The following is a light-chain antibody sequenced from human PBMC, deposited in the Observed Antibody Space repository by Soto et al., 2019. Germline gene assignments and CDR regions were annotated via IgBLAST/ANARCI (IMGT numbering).Light chain of an antibody. Sequence: DIQMTQSPSSLSASVGDRVTITCRASQGISRYLNWYQQKPGKAPKVLIYAASSLESGVPSRFSGSGSGTDFSLTISSLQAGDFATYFCQETFTTPYTFGQGTRLEIK. V-gene: IGKV1-39*01. J-gene: IGKJ5*01. CDR2: AAS. CDR1: QGISRY. CDR3: QETFTTPYT.